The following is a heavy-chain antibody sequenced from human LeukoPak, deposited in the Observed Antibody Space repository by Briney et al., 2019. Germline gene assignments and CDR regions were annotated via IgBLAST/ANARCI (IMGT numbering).Heavy chain of an antibody. V-gene: IGHV4-4*09. CDR2: IHASGPT. CDR3: ARHDAGIAARPFDN. J-gene: IGHJ4*02. D-gene: IGHD6-6*01. Sequence: SDTLSLTCTVSGGSISTYYWSWIRRPPGKGLEWIAYIHASGPTNYNPSLKSRITISVDPSKNQFSLKLSSVTAADTAVYYCARHDAGIAARPFDNWGQGTLVSVSS. CDR1: GGSISTYY.